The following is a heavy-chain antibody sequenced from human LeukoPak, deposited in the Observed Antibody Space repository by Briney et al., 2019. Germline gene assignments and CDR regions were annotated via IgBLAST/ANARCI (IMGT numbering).Heavy chain of an antibody. D-gene: IGHD6-13*01. V-gene: IGHV1-18*01. CDR3: AREVRLGYSSSSGAAKPGFDP. CDR1: GYTFNSYG. Sequence: VASVKVSCKASGYTFNSYGISWVRQAPGQGLEWMGWISAYNGNTNYAQKLQSRVTMTRDMSTSTVYMELSSLRSEDTAVYYCAREVRLGYSSSSGAAKPGFDPWGQGTLVTVSS. CDR2: ISAYNGNT. J-gene: IGHJ5*02.